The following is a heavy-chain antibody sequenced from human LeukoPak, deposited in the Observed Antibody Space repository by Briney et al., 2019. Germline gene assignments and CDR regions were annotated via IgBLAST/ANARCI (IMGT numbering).Heavy chain of an antibody. D-gene: IGHD3-22*01. J-gene: IGHJ3*02. Sequence: ASVKVSCKASGYTFTGYYMHWVRQAPGQGLEWMGWINPNSGDTNYAQKFQGRVTMTRDTSISTAYMELSRLRSEDTAVYYCARQYYYDSSGNYDAFDIWGQGTMVTVSS. CDR1: GYTFTGYY. V-gene: IGHV1-2*02. CDR3: ARQYYYDSSGNYDAFDI. CDR2: INPNSGDT.